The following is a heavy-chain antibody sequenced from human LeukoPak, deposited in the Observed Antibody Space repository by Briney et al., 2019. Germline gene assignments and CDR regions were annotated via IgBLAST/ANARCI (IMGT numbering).Heavy chain of an antibody. J-gene: IGHJ1*01. Sequence: GGSLRLSCAASGFTVSSNYMSWVRQAPGKGLEWVSVIYSGGSTYYADSVKGRFTISRDNSKNTLYLQMNSLRAEDTAVYYCASEVAGTSQYFQHWGQGTLVTVSS. V-gene: IGHV3-66*01. CDR2: IYSGGST. CDR1: GFTVSSNY. CDR3: ASEVAGTSQYFQH. D-gene: IGHD2-15*01.